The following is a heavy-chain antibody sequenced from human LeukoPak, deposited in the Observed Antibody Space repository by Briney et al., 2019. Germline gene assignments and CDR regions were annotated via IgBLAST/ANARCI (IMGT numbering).Heavy chain of an antibody. CDR3: ASRPPYSSSWYDLDY. J-gene: IGHJ4*02. V-gene: IGHV4-34*01. CDR2: INHSGST. Sequence: SETLSLTCAVYGGSFSGYYWSWIRQPPGKGLEWIGEINHSGSTNYSPSLKSRVTISVDTSKNQFSLKLSSVTAADTAVYYCASRPPYSSSWYDLDYWGQGTLVTVSS. CDR1: GGSFSGYY. D-gene: IGHD6-13*01.